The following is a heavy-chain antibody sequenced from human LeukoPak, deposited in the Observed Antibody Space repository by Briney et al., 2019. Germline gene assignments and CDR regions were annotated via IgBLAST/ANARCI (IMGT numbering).Heavy chain of an antibody. J-gene: IGHJ5*02. CDR3: ARPNGYYYDSSGYSAINWFDP. CDR2: INPNSGGT. Sequence: GASVKVSCKASGYTFTVYYMHWVRQAPGQGLEWMGRINPNSGGTNYAQKFQGRVTMTRDTSISTAYMELSRLRSDDTAVYYCARPNGYYYDSSGYSAINWFDPWGQGTLVTVSS. CDR1: GYTFTVYY. D-gene: IGHD3-22*01. V-gene: IGHV1-2*06.